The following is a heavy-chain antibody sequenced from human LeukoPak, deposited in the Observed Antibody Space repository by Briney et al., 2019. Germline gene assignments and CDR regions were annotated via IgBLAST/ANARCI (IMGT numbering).Heavy chain of an antibody. V-gene: IGHV3-20*01. J-gene: IGHJ4*02. CDR3: ARGGPDTAMDY. CDR1: DFPLKILG. D-gene: IGHD5-18*01. CDR2: INWNGGST. Sequence: GGSLRLSCAASDFPLKILGLGWFRQLPGKGLNWVSGINWNGGSTGYADSVKGRFTISRDNAKNSLYLQMNSLRAEDTALYHCARGGPDTAMDYWGQGTLVTVSS.